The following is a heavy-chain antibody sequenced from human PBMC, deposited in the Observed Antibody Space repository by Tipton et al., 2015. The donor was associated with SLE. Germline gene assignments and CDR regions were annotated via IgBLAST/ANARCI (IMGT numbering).Heavy chain of an antibody. D-gene: IGHD2-2*01. J-gene: IGHJ6*02. CDR1: GGSFGGYY. V-gene: IGHV4-34*01. CDR2: INHGGST. CDR3: ARDPGGGSCSSIYCYNGMDV. Sequence: TLSLTCSIYGGSFGGYYWSWIRQPPGKGLEWIGEINHGGSTNYNPSLKSRVTISVDTSKNQFSLKLSSVTAADTAVYYCARDPGGGSCSSIYCYNGMDVWGQGTTVTVSS.